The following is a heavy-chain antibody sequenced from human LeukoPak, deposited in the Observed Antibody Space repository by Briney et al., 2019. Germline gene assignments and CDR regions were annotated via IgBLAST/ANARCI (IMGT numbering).Heavy chain of an antibody. Sequence: ASVKASCKASGYTFTSYGITWVRQAPGQGLEWMGWISAYNYNTNYAQKFQGRVTMTTDTSTSTAYMELRSLRSDDTAVYYCARKVYYGSGSYPDYWGQGTLVTVSS. J-gene: IGHJ4*02. CDR3: ARKVYYGSGSYPDY. D-gene: IGHD3-10*01. CDR2: ISAYNYNT. CDR1: GYTFTSYG. V-gene: IGHV1-18*01.